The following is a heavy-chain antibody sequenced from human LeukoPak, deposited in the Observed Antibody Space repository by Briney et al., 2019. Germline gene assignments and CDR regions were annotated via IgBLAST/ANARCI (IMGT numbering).Heavy chain of an antibody. Sequence: SETLSLTCAVYGGSFSGYYWSWIRQPPGKGLEWIGYIYHSGSTYYNPSLKSRVTISVDRSKNLFSLKLSSVTAADTAVYYCARADYGSGTTVFDYWGQGTLVTVSS. D-gene: IGHD3-10*01. CDR1: GGSFSGYY. V-gene: IGHV4-34*01. J-gene: IGHJ4*02. CDR2: IYHSGST. CDR3: ARADYGSGTTVFDY.